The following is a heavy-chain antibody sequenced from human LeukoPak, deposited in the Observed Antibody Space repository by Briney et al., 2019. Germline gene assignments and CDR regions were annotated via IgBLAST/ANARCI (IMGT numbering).Heavy chain of an antibody. CDR3: GKEMTSMVTVEY. D-gene: IGHD5-18*01. Sequence: GGSLRLSSVASGFTFSTSAMSWVRQAPGKGLEWVSAISGSGGKTYYADSVKGRFTISRDNSQNTLYLYMNSLRADDTAVYYCGKEMTSMVTVEYWGQGTLVTVSS. V-gene: IGHV3-23*01. CDR2: ISGSGGKT. J-gene: IGHJ4*02. CDR1: GFTFSTSA.